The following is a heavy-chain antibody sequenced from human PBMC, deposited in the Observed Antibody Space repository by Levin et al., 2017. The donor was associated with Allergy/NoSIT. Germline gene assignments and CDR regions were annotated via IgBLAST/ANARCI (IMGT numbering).Heavy chain of an antibody. J-gene: IGHJ6*02. Sequence: GGSLRLSCAASGFTFSNNAMHWVRQAPGKGLDWVAQIWYDGSNKYYADSVKGRFTITRDNSRNMLYLQMNGLRAEDTAVYYCARDGQQLAPYSMDVWGQGTTVTVSS. CDR2: IWYDGSNK. CDR1: GFTFSNNA. D-gene: IGHD6-13*01. CDR3: ARDGQQLAPYSMDV. V-gene: IGHV3-33*01.